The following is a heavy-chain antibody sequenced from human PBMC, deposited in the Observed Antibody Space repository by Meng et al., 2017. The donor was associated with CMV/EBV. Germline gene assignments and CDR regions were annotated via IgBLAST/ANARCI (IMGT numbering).Heavy chain of an antibody. Sequence: GESLKISCAACGFTFSSYDMHWVRQATGKGLEWVSVIYSGGSTYYADSVKGRFTISRDNSKNTLYLQMNSLRAEDTAVYYCATTASSGYYYYFNYWGQGTLVTVSS. CDR1: GFTFSSYD. J-gene: IGHJ4*02. V-gene: IGHV3-53*01. CDR2: IYSGGST. D-gene: IGHD3-22*01. CDR3: ATTASSGYYYYFNY.